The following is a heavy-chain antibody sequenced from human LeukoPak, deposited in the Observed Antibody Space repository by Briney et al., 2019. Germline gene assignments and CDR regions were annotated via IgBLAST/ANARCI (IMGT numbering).Heavy chain of an antibody. CDR3: AREGALELIDY. J-gene: IGHJ4*02. Sequence: PGGSLRLSCAASGFTFSSYSMNWVRQAPGKGLDWVSSISSSSSYRYYADSVKGRFTISRDNDKTSLYLQMNSLRAEDTAVYYCAREGALELIDYWGQGTLVAVSS. D-gene: IGHD1-7*01. CDR2: ISSSSSYR. CDR1: GFTFSSYS. V-gene: IGHV3-21*01.